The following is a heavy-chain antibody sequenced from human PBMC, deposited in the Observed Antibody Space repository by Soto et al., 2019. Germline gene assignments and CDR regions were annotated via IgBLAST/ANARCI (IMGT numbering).Heavy chain of an antibody. Sequence: GASVKVSCKASGYTFTNYGITWVRQAPGQGLEWMGWISAYNGDTHYTQRLQGRVTMTTDTSTSTAYMELRGLRSDDTAVYYCARATYYYGSGSYSAWEENYYYMDVWGKGTTVTVSS. J-gene: IGHJ6*03. V-gene: IGHV1-18*01. CDR1: GYTFTNYG. D-gene: IGHD3-10*01. CDR3: ARATYYYGSGSYSAWEENYYYMDV. CDR2: ISAYNGDT.